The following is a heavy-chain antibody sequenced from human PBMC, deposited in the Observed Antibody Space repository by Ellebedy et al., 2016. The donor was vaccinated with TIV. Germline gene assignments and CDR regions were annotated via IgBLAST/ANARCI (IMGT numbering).Heavy chain of an antibody. V-gene: IGHV3-66*01. J-gene: IGHJ4*02. CDR2: IWSGGGT. CDR1: GFTFSTHP. CDR3: ARDPPASGTRTWG. Sequence: GGSLRLXCEASGFTFSTHPMNWVRQAPGKGPEWVSLIWSGGGTHYADSVKGRFTISRDNSKNTLYLQMDNLRAEDTAMYYCARDPPASGTRTWGWGQGTLVTVSS. D-gene: IGHD7-27*01.